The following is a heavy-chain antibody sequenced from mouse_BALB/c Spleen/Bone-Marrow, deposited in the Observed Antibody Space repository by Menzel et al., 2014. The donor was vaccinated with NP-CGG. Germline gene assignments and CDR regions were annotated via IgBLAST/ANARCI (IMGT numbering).Heavy chain of an antibody. Sequence: EVKLMDSGGGLVQPGGSLKLSCAASGFTFTSYTMSWVRQTPEKRLEWVAYISNGGGSTYYPDTVKGRFTISRDNAKNTLYLQMSSLKSEDTAIYYCTREDYGAYWGQGTLVTVSA. J-gene: IGHJ3*01. CDR2: ISNGGGST. D-gene: IGHD2-4*01. V-gene: IGHV5-12-2*01. CDR3: TREDYGAY. CDR1: GFTFTSYT.